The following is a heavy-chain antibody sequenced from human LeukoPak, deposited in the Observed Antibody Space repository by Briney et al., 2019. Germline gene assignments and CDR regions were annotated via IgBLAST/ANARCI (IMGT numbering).Heavy chain of an antibody. V-gene: IGHV1-69*04. CDR1: GGTFSSYA. D-gene: IGHD5-24*01. J-gene: IGHJ3*02. CDR3: ARRLRDGYNWDAFDI. Sequence: ASVKVSCKASGGTFSSYAISWVRQAPGQGLEWMGRIIPILGIANYAQKFQGRVTITADKSTSTAYMELSSLRSEDTAVYYCARRLRDGYNWDAFDIWGQGTMVTVSS. CDR2: IIPILGIA.